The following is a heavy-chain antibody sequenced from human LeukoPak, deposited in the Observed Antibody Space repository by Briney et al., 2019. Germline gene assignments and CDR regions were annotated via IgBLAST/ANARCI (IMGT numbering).Heavy chain of an antibody. D-gene: IGHD3-10*01. CDR2: ISSSGTTI. J-gene: IGHJ4*02. CDR3: ARGMVRGVISPNDY. CDR1: GFTFSDYN. V-gene: IGHV3-48*02. Sequence: GGSLRLSCSASGFTFSDYNMNWVRQAPGKGLEWVSYISSSGTTIYYADSVKGRFTISRDNAKNSLYLQMNSLRDEDTAVYYCARGMVRGVISPNDYWGQGTLVTVSS.